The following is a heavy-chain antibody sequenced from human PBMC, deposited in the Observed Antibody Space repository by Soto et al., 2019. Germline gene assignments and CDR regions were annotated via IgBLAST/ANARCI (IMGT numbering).Heavy chain of an antibody. CDR1: GFTFSSYA. CDR2: VSGSGGST. CDR3: AKDQPIPAAGSRYYYYYGMDV. D-gene: IGHD6-13*01. Sequence: PVGSLRLSCAVSGFTFSSYAMSCVRQAPGKGLEWVSAVSGSGGSTYYADSVKGRFTISRDNSKNTLYLQMNSLRAEDTAVYYCAKDQPIPAAGSRYYYYYGMDVWGQGTTVTVSS. V-gene: IGHV3-23*01. J-gene: IGHJ6*02.